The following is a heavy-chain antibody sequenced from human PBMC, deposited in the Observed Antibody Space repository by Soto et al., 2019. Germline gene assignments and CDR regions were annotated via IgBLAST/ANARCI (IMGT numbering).Heavy chain of an antibody. Sequence: GASVKVSCKASGYTFTSYDINWVRQATGQGLEWMGWMNPNSGNTGYAQKFQGRVTMTRNTSISTAYMELSSLRSEDTAVYYCARRGYDFWSGYYRRYYYYMDGWGKGPTVTVSS. V-gene: IGHV1-8*01. CDR1: GYTFTSYD. CDR2: MNPNSGNT. D-gene: IGHD3-3*01. J-gene: IGHJ6*03. CDR3: ARRGYDFWSGYYRRYYYYMDG.